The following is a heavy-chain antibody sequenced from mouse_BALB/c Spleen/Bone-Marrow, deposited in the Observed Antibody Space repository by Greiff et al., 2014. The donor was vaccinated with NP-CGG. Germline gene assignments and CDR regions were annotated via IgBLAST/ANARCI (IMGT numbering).Heavy chain of an antibody. J-gene: IGHJ3*01. D-gene: IGHD2-10*02. CDR1: GYSFTSYW. CDR2: IYPGNSDT. Sequence: EVQLVESGTVLARPGASVKMSCKASGYSFTSYWMHWVKQRPGQGLEWIGAIYPGNSDTTYNQKSKGKAKLTAVTSASTAYMELSSLTNEDSAVYYCTFLVKEDFAYWGQGTLVTVSA. CDR3: TFLVKEDFAY. V-gene: IGHV1-5*01.